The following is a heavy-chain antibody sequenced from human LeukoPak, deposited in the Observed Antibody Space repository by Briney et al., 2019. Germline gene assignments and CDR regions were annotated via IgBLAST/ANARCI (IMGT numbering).Heavy chain of an antibody. V-gene: IGHV3-43D*03. J-gene: IGHJ6*04. D-gene: IGHD3-9*01. CDR3: AKGEYYDILTGSLDV. Sequence: GGSLRLSCAASGFTFDDYAMHWVRQAPGKGLEWVSLISWDGGSTYYADSVKGRFTISRDNSKNSLYLQMNSLRAEDTALYYCAKGEYYDILTGSLDVWGKGTTVTVSS. CDR2: ISWDGGST. CDR1: GFTFDDYA.